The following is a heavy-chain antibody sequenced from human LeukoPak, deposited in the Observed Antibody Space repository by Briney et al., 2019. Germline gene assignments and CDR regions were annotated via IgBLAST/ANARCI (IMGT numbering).Heavy chain of an antibody. Sequence: PGGSLRLSCAASGFTFSSYAMHWVRQAPGKGLEWVSAISGTGGNTYYADSVKGRFTISRDNSKNTLYLQMNSLRAEDTAVYYCGKARESSSSTSCYRNGMDVWGQGTTVTVSS. J-gene: IGHJ6*02. V-gene: IGHV3-23*01. CDR1: GFTFSSYA. CDR2: ISGTGGNT. D-gene: IGHD2-2*02. CDR3: GKARESSSSTSCYRNGMDV.